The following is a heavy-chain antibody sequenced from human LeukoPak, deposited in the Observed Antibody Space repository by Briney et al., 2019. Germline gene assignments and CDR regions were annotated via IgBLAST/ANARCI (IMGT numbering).Heavy chain of an antibody. V-gene: IGHV3-30-3*01. CDR2: ISYDGSNK. J-gene: IGHJ4*02. Sequence: GGSLRLSCAASGFTLSSYAMHWVRQAPGKGLEWVAVISYDGSNKYYADSVKGRFTISRDNSKNTLYLQMNSLRAEDTAVYYCARSYDILTGYYHDYWGQGTLVTVSS. CDR1: GFTLSSYA. CDR3: ARSYDILTGYYHDY. D-gene: IGHD3-9*01.